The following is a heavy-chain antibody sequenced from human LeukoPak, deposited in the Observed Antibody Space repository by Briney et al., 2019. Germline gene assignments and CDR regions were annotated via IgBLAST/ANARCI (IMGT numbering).Heavy chain of an antibody. J-gene: IGHJ4*02. CDR1: GDSISSSIW. CDR3: ARDYRGTFDY. D-gene: IGHD1-7*01. V-gene: IGHV4-4*02. CDR2: IHHSGST. Sequence: SGTLSLTCAVSGDSISSSIWWSWVRQPPGKGLEWIGEIHHSGSTNYNPYLKSRVSMSVDTSKNQFSLKLTSVTAADTAVYYCARDYRGTFDYWGQGTLVTVSS.